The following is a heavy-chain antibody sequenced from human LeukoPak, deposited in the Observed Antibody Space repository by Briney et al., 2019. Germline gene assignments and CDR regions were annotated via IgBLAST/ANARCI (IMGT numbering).Heavy chain of an antibody. V-gene: IGHV3-48*03. CDR1: GFTFSSYE. Sequence: TGGSLRLSCAASGFTFSSYEMNWVRQAPGKGLEWVSYISSSGSPIYYADSVKGRFTISRDNAKNSLYLQMNSLRAEDTAVYYCATKYCSGGSCYHYWYFDLWGRGTLVTVSS. CDR3: ATKYCSGGSCYHYWYFDL. J-gene: IGHJ2*01. D-gene: IGHD2-15*01. CDR2: ISSSGSPI.